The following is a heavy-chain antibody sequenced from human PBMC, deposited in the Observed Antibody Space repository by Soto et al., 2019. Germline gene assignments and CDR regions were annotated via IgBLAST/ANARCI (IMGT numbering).Heavy chain of an antibody. CDR2: ISYDGSNK. CDR3: AKVLKLGGGWYDYYYYGMDV. Sequence: GGSLRLSCAASGFTFSSYGMHWVRQAPGKGLEWVAVISYDGSNKYYADSVKGRFTISRDNSKNTLYLQMNSLRAEDTAVYYCAKVLKLGGGWYDYYYYGMDVWGQGTTVTVSS. J-gene: IGHJ6*02. CDR1: GFTFSSYG. D-gene: IGHD6-19*01. V-gene: IGHV3-30*18.